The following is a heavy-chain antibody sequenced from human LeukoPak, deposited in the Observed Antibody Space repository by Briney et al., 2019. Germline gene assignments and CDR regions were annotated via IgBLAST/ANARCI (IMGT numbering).Heavy chain of an antibody. J-gene: IGHJ4*02. Sequence: GGALRLSCAASGFTFSSYAMHGVRQAPGKGLEYVSAISSNGGSTYYANSVKGRFTISRDNSTTTLYLQMGSLRAEDMAVYYCARASFDGYNDYWGQGTLVTVSS. CDR2: ISSNGGST. D-gene: IGHD5-24*01. CDR3: ARASFDGYNDY. CDR1: GFTFSSYA. V-gene: IGHV3-64*01.